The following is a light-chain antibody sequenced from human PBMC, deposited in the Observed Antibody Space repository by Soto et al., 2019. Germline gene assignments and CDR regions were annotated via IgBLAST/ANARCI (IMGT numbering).Light chain of an antibody. CDR2: GTS. J-gene: IGKJ2*01. Sequence: EIVMTQSPVALSVSPGERAALSCRASQSVGRNFAWYQQRPGQAPRVLIYGTSTRATGVPARFSGSGSGTDFTLTISSLQSEDXXXXXXXXXXXXXYTFGQGTRLEIK. V-gene: IGKV3-15*01. CDR1: QSVGRN. CDR3: XXXXXXXYT.